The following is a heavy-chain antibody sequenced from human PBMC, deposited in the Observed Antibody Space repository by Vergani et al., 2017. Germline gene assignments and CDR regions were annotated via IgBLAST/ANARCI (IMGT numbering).Heavy chain of an antibody. CDR2: ISYDGTQK. CDR3: ATKSCGTPGCQIGYFRE. D-gene: IGHD1-1*01. V-gene: IGHV3-30*03. J-gene: IGHJ1*01. Sequence: QVQLVESGGGVVQPGRSLRLSCAASGFTFSDYGMHWVRQTPGKGLDWVAVISYDGTQKYYADSVKGRFTISRDNSKSTLYLQMNSLRTEDTAVYYCATKSCGTPGCQIGYFREWGQGTLVTVSS. CDR1: GFTFSDYG.